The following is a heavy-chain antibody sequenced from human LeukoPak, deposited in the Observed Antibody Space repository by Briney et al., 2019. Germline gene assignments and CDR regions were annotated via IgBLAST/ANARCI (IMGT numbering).Heavy chain of an antibody. CDR1: GYTFTGYY. Sequence: GASVKVSCKASGYTFTGYYMHWVRQALGQGLEWMGWINPNSGGTNYAQKFQGRVTMTRDTSISTAYMELSRLRSDDTAVYYCAAAYYDSSGYYYVDYWGQGTLVTVSS. V-gene: IGHV1-2*02. J-gene: IGHJ4*02. CDR3: AAAYYDSSGYYYVDY. CDR2: INPNSGGT. D-gene: IGHD3-22*01.